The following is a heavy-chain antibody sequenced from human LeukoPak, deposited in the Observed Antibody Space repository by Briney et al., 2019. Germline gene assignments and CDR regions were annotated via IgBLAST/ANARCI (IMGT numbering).Heavy chain of an antibody. CDR1: GFTFSSFA. V-gene: IGHV3-30*18. Sequence: GGSLRLSCAASGFTFSSFAMHWLRQAPGKGPEWAAVISYDGGAKYYADSVRGRFTISRDDSKNTLYLQMNSLRPEDTAIYYCVKGSVAYTGGHFDYWGQGTLVTVSS. D-gene: IGHD2-15*01. CDR2: ISYDGGAK. CDR3: VKGSVAYTGGHFDY. J-gene: IGHJ4*02.